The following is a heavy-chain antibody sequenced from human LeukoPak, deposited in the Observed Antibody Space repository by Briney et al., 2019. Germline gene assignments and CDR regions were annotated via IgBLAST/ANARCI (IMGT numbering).Heavy chain of an antibody. CDR1: GFTFNNYA. CDR3: AREQSVVERGHAFDI. V-gene: IGHV3-7*01. J-gene: IGHJ3*02. Sequence: GGSLRLSCAGSGFTFNNYAMSWVRQAPGKGLEWVANIKQDGSEKYYVDSVKGRFTISRDNAKNSLYLQMNSLRAEDTAVYYCAREQSVVERGHAFDIWGQGTMVTVSS. D-gene: IGHD2-15*01. CDR2: IKQDGSEK.